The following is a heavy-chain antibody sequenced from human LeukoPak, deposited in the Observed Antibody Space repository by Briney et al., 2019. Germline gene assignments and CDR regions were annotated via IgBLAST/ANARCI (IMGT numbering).Heavy chain of an antibody. V-gene: IGHV1-18*03. D-gene: IGHD3-22*01. CDR1: GGTFSSYA. CDR3: ARTPYHDSSGFDHFNY. CDR2: ISAYSGNS. J-gene: IGHJ4*02. Sequence: ASVKVSCKASGGTFSSYAISWVRQAPGQGLEWMGWISAYSGNSNYARKFFDRLIMTVDSSTNTAYMELKSLRSDDMAVYYCARTPYHDSSGFDHFNYWGQGTLVTVSS.